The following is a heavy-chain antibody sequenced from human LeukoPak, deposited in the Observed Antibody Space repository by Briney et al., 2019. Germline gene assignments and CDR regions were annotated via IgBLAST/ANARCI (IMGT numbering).Heavy chain of an antibody. CDR1: GFTFSRYA. J-gene: IGHJ4*02. Sequence: GGSLRLSCAASGFTFSRYAMSWVRQAPGKGLEWVSGISGSGGSTHYADSVMGRFTISRDNSKNTLYLQMNSLRAEDTAVYYCATRSGTMVRGALYYYFDYWGQGTLVTVSS. CDR3: ATRSGTMVRGALYYYFDY. D-gene: IGHD3-10*01. CDR2: ISGSGGST. V-gene: IGHV3-23*01.